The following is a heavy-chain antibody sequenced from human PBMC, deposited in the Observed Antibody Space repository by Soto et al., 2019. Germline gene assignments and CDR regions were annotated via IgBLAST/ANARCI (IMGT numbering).Heavy chain of an antibody. D-gene: IGHD2-15*01. Sequence: GGSLRLSCAASGFTFSDHYMDWVRQAPGKGLEWVGRSRNKADSYTTVYAASVKGRFTISRDDSKNSLYLQMNSLKTEDTAVYYCVGGPRGQRSYWGQGTLVTVSS. CDR1: GFTFSDHY. CDR2: SRNKADSYTT. V-gene: IGHV3-72*01. J-gene: IGHJ1*01. CDR3: VGGPRGQRSY.